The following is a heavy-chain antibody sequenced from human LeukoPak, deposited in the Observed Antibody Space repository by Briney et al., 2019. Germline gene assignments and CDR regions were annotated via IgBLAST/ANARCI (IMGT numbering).Heavy chain of an antibody. CDR1: GFTFSSYG. CDR3: ARGQPPSYYDMDV. J-gene: IGHJ6*02. CDR2: IWSDGSSK. V-gene: IGHV3-33*01. D-gene: IGHD6-13*01. Sequence: PGGSLRLSCAASGFTFSSYGMHWVRQAPGKGLGWVAVIWSDGSSKHYADSVKGRFTISRDNPKNTLYLQMNSLRAEDTALYYCARGQPPSYYDMDVWGQGTTVTVSS.